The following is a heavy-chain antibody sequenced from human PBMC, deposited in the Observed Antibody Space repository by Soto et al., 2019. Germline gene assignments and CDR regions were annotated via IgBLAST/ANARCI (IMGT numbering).Heavy chain of an antibody. Sequence: GGSLRLSCAASGFTFSNYAMSWVRQAPGKGLEWVSDIRGNAVTTYYADSVKGRFTISRDNSKNTLYLQMNSLRAEDTAVYYCAKDLFLELSPYYYYGMYFWGQGTTVTVSS. CDR3: AKDLFLELSPYYYYGMYF. J-gene: IGHJ6*02. CDR2: IRGNAVTT. D-gene: IGHD2-21*01. CDR1: GFTFSNYA. V-gene: IGHV3-23*01.